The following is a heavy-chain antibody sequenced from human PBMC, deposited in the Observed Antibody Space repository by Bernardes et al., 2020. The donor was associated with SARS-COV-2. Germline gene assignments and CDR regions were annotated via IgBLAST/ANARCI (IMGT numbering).Heavy chain of an antibody. J-gene: IGHJ3*02. V-gene: IGHV3-23*01. CDR1: GFTFSNYA. CDR3: AKVFSPSYGSGGWENAVDI. D-gene: IGHD3-10*01. CDR2: ISGSGGTT. Sequence: GGSLRLSCAASGFTFSNYATNWVRQAPGKGLEWVSGISGSGGTTYYTDSVKGRFTMSRDNAKNTLYLQMNSLRAEDTARYFCAKVFSPSYGSGGWENAVDIWGQGTMVTVSS.